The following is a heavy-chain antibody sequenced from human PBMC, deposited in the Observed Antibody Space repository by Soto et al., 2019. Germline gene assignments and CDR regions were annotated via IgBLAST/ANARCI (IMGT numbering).Heavy chain of an antibody. D-gene: IGHD3-10*01. CDR3: ARGPHYYGSGSYSRNAYYYYMDV. V-gene: IGHV4-34*01. Sequence: PSETLSLTCAVYGASLRGYYWSWIRQPPGQGLEWIGEINHSGSTNYNPSLKSRVTISVDTSKNQFSLKLSSVTAADTAVYYCARGPHYYGSGSYSRNAYYYYMDVWGKGTTVT. CDR2: INHSGST. CDR1: GASLRGYY. J-gene: IGHJ6*03.